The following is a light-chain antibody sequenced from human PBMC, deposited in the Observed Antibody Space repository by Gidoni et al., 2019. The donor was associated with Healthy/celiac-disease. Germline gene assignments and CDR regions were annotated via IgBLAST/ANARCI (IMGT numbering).Light chain of an antibody. CDR3: QQYDNLRFS. V-gene: IGKV1-33*01. CDR1: QDISNY. J-gene: IGKJ2*03. Sequence: DIQMTQSPSSLSASVGDSVTITCQASQDISNYLNWYQQKPGKAPKLLIYDASNLETGVPSRFSGSGSGTDFTFTISSLQPEDIATYYCQQYDNLRFSFXQXTKLEIK. CDR2: DAS.